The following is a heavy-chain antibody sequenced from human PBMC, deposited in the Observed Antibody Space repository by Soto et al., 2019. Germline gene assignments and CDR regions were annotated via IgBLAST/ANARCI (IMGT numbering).Heavy chain of an antibody. Sequence: GGSLGLSCADSGFTFSSYAMSWVRQAPGKGLEWVSAISGSGGSTYYADSVKGRFTISRDNSKNTLYLQMNSLRAEDTAVYYCAKAGYCSGGSCYSYYFDYWGQGTLVTVSS. J-gene: IGHJ4*02. V-gene: IGHV3-23*01. D-gene: IGHD2-15*01. CDR3: AKAGYCSGGSCYSYYFDY. CDR2: ISGSGGST. CDR1: GFTFSSYA.